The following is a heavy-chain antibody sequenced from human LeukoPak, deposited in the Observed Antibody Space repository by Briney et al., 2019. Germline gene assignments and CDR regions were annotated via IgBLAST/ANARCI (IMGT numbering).Heavy chain of an antibody. Sequence: SETLSLTCAVYGGSFSGYYWSWIRQPPGKGLEWIGEINHSGSTNYNPSLKSRVTISVDTSKNQFSLKLSSVTAADTAVYYCARHSRYGDEPFQHWGQGTLVTVSS. CDR3: ARHSRYGDEPFQH. J-gene: IGHJ1*01. V-gene: IGHV4-34*01. CDR2: INHSGST. D-gene: IGHD4-17*01. CDR1: GGSFSGYY.